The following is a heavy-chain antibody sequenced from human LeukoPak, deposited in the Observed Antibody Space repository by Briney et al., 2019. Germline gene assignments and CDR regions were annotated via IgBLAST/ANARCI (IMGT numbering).Heavy chain of an antibody. J-gene: IGHJ6*03. CDR2: ISAYNGNT. CDR3: ARAETYYDILTGYPLYYYMDV. Sequence: ASVKVSCKASGYTFTSYGISWVRQAPGQGLEWMGWISAYNGNTNYAQKLQGRVTMTTDTSTSTAYMELRSLRSDDTAVYYCARAETYYDILTGYPLYYYMDVWGKGTTVTISS. V-gene: IGHV1-18*01. CDR1: GYTFTSYG. D-gene: IGHD3-9*01.